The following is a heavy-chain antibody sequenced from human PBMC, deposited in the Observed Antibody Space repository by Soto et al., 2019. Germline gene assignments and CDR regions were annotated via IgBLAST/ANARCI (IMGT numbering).Heavy chain of an antibody. CDR3: ARSYYYGSGSYYFDP. CDR2: IYYSGST. CDR1: GGSTSSYY. D-gene: IGHD3-10*01. J-gene: IGHJ4*02. V-gene: IGHV4-59*01. Sequence: PSETLSLTCTVSGGSTSSYYWSWIRQPPGKGLEWIGYIYYSGSTNYNPSLKSRVTISVDTSKNQFSLKLSSVTAADTAVYYCARSYYYGSGSYYFDPWGQGTLVTVSS.